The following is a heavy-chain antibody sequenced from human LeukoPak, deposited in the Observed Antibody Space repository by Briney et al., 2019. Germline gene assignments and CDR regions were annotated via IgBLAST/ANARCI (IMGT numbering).Heavy chain of an antibody. CDR3: AREILGGFNPGAY. CDR1: LDSTTSNF. CDR2: IHRSGSP. Sequence: PSETLSLTCTVSLDSTTSNFWSWVRQPPGKGLEWIGEIHRSGSPNYNPSLQSRVTISIDRSRNQIALELSSVTAAATAVYYCAREILGGFNPGAYWGQGTLVTVSS. V-gene: IGHV4-4*02. J-gene: IGHJ4*02. D-gene: IGHD1-14*01.